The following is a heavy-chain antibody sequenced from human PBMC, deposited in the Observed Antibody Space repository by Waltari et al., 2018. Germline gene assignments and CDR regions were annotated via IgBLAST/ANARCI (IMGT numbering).Heavy chain of an antibody. CDR3: AREEDYYYYGMDV. V-gene: IGHV1-18*01. J-gene: IGHJ6*02. Sequence: QVHLLQSGPEVKKPGASVKVSCKASGYSFTNYGISWVRQAPGQGLEWMGWISAYNGNRNYAQKLQVRVTMTTDTSTRTAYMELRNLRSDDTAVYYCAREEDYYYYGMDVWGQGTTVNVSS. CDR2: ISAYNGNR. CDR1: GYSFTNYG.